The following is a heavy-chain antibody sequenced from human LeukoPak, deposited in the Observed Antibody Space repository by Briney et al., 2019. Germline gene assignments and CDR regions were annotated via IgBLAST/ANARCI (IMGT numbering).Heavy chain of an antibody. Sequence: GASVKVSCKASGYTFTNYGLSWVRQAPGQGLGWMGWISAYNGNTNYAQKLQGRVTMTTDTSTSTAYMELRSLRSDDTAVYYCAREGSYDSSGYYSSKPPPDYWGQGTLVTVSS. V-gene: IGHV1-18*01. J-gene: IGHJ4*02. CDR2: ISAYNGNT. D-gene: IGHD3-22*01. CDR1: GYTFTNYG. CDR3: AREGSYDSSGYYSSKPPPDY.